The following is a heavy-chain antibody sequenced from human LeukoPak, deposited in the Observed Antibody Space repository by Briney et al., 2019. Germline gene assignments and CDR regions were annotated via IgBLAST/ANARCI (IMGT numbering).Heavy chain of an antibody. J-gene: IGHJ4*02. CDR3: AKDLSVAGTLVDY. CDR1: GFTFSSYG. V-gene: IGHV3-30*18. D-gene: IGHD6-19*01. Sequence: GGSLRLSCAASGFTFSSYGMHWVRQAPGKGLEWVAVISYDGSNKYYADSVKGRFTISRDNSKNTLYLQMNSLRAEDTAVYYCAKDLSVAGTLVDYWGQGTLVTVSS. CDR2: ISYDGSNK.